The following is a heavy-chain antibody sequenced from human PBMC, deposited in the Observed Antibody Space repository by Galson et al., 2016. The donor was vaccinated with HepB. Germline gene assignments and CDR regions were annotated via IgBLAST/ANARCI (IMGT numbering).Heavy chain of an antibody. CDR3: ATNSGKGDGMDV. V-gene: IGHV1-2*04. J-gene: IGHJ6*02. CDR2: IGSNSGDT. D-gene: IGHD1-26*01. CDR1: GHSLTGNY. Sequence: SVKVSCKASGHSLTGNYIHWFRQAPGQGPEWMGLIGSNSGDTKYPQKFQGWVTITRDTSISTAFMEVRGLKADDTAVYSCATNSGKGDGMDVWGQGTTVTVSS.